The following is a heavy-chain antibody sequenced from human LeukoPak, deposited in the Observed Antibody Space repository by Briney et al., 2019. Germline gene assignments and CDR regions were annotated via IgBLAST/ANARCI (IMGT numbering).Heavy chain of an antibody. Sequence: GGSLRLSCAASGFTFKNFAMSWARQAPGKGLEWVSSISGSGARTYYADSVKGRFTISRDKFRNTVSLQMNSLRDEDTAVYYCAKGDSDYDFCLLNWGQGTLVTVSS. J-gene: IGHJ4*02. CDR3: AKGDSDYDFCLLN. CDR2: ISGSGART. D-gene: IGHD3-3*01. V-gene: IGHV3-23*01. CDR1: GFTFKNFA.